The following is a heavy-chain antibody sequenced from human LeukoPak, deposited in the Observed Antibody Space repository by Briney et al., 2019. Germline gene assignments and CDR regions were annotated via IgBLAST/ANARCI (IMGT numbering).Heavy chain of an antibody. CDR1: GYTFTDYY. J-gene: IGHJ4*02. CDR2: INPNTGGT. V-gene: IGHV1-2*02. Sequence: ASVKVSCKASGYTFTDYYIHWVRQAPGQGLEWLGWINPNTGGTHYVQKFQDRVTMTRDRSIRTAYMEVSRLGSDDTAEYYCATMGAKNSDHWGQGTLVTVSS. D-gene: IGHD1-26*01. CDR3: ATMGAKNSDH.